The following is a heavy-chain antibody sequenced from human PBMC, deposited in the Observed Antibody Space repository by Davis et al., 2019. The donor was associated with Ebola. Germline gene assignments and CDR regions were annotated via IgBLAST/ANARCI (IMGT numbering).Heavy chain of an antibody. V-gene: IGHV4-59*08. Sequence: PGGSLRLSCTVSGGSISSYYWSWIRQPPGKGLEWIGYIYYSGSTNYNPSLKSRVTISVDTSKNQFSLKLSSVTAADTAVYYCARTGPLGGSWGLYYYYYMDVWGKGTTVTVSS. D-gene: IGHD6-13*01. CDR1: GGSISSYY. J-gene: IGHJ6*03. CDR3: ARTGPLGGSWGLYYYYYMDV. CDR2: IYYSGST.